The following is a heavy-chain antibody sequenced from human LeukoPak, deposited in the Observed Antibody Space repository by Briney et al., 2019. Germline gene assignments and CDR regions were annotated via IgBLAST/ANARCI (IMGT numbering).Heavy chain of an antibody. CDR2: IFYGGT. CDR3: ARAEGMDV. Sequence: WIRQHPGKGLEWIGYIFYGGTSYNPSLKSRVTISVDTSKNQFSLKLNSVTAADTAVYYCARAEGMDVWGQGTTITVSS. J-gene: IGHJ6*02. V-gene: IGHV4-31*02.